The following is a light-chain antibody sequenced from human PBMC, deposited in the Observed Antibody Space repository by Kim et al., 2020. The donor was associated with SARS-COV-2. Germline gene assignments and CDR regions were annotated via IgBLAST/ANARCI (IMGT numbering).Light chain of an antibody. CDR2: KDS. CDR1: ALPKQY. CDR3: QSADSSGTYPLYV. Sequence: SYELTQPPSVSVSPGQTTRITCSGDALPKQYAYWYQQKPGQAPVLVIYKDSERPSGIPERFSGSSSGTTVTLTISGVQAEDEADYYCQSADSSGTYPLYV. V-gene: IGLV3-25*03. J-gene: IGLJ1*01.